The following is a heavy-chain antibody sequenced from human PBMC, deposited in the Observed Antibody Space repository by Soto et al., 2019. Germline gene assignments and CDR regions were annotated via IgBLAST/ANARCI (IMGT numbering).Heavy chain of an antibody. CDR3: AKETTVTTFLGYFYYYGMDV. Sequence: QVQLVESGGGVVQPGRSLRLSCAASGFSFSTCAMHWVRQAPGKGLEWVAVISDDGSNKYYADSARGRFTISRDNSKKSLYLQMNSLRAEDTAVYYCAKETTVTTFLGYFYYYGMDVWGQGTTVTVSS. CDR1: GFSFSTCA. D-gene: IGHD4-17*01. CDR2: ISDDGSNK. V-gene: IGHV3-30*18. J-gene: IGHJ6*02.